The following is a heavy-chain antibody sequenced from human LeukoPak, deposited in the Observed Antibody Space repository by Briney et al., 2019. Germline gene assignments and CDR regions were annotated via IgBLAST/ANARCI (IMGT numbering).Heavy chain of an antibody. CDR2: ISGSDGNT. CDR3: ATRLRNHFDY. V-gene: IGHV3-23*01. D-gene: IGHD5-12*01. Sequence: GGSLRLSCAASGFTFSSYAMSWVRQAPGKGLEWVSVISGSDGNTYYADSVKGRFTISRDNSKNTLYLQMNSLRADDTAVYFCATRLRNHFDYWGQGTPVTVSS. J-gene: IGHJ4*02. CDR1: GFTFSSYA.